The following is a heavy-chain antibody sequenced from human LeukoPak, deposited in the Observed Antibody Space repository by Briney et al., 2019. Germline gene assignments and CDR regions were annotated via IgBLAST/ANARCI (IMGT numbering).Heavy chain of an antibody. V-gene: IGHV3-48*03. CDR3: ARVRAGTYGLHAFDI. CDR2: ITSSGSAK. Sequence: PGRSLRLSCAASGFTFSAYEMNWVRQAPGQGLEWLSYITSSGSAKYHADSVKGRFTISRDNAKNSLYLQMNSLRAEDTAVYYCARVRAGTYGLHAFDIWGQGTMVTVSS. J-gene: IGHJ3*02. CDR1: GFTFSAYE. D-gene: IGHD1-26*01.